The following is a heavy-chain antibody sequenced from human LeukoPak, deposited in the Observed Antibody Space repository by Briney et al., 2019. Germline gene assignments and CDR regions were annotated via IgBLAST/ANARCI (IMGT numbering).Heavy chain of an antibody. CDR1: GFTFGDYG. Sequence: PGGSLRLSCTASGFTFGDYGMSWFRQAPGKGLEWVGFIRSKAYGGTTEYAASVKGRFTISRDDSNSIAYLQMNSLKTEDTGVYYRTRANPYSVGWYIDYSGQGTLVTVSS. CDR3: TRANPYSVGWYIDY. J-gene: IGHJ4*02. V-gene: IGHV3-49*03. CDR2: IRSKAYGGTT. D-gene: IGHD6-19*01.